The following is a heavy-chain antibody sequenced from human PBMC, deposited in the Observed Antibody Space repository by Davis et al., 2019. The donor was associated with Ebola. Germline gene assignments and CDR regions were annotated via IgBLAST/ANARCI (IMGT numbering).Heavy chain of an antibody. CDR3: ARGPPFMDV. CDR1: GGSISSYY. CDR2: IYYSGST. Sequence: PSKTLSLTCTVSGGSISSYYWSWIRQPPGKGLEWIGYIYYSGSTNYNPSLKSRVTISVDTSKNQFSLKLSSVTAADTAVYYCARGPPFMDVWGKGTTVTVSS. J-gene: IGHJ6*03. V-gene: IGHV4-59*01.